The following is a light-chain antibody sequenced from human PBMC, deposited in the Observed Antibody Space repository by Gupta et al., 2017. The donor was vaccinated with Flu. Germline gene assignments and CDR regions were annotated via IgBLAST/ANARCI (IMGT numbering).Light chain of an antibody. CDR1: SGHSTYA. CDR2: VNSDGSH. CDR3: QTWGTGSVV. Sequence: QPALTQSPSASASLGPSVKLTCTLSSGHSTYAIAWHQQQPGKGPRFLMRVNSDGSHNQGDGIPDRFAGSSSGTGRYLTISSLQSEDEADYYCQTWGTGSVVFGGGTKLTVL. V-gene: IGLV4-69*02. J-gene: IGLJ2*01.